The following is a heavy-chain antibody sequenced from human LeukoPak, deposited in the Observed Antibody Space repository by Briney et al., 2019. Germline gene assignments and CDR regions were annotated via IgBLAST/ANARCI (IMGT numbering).Heavy chain of an antibody. Sequence: PGGSLRLSCAASGFTFSSYGMHRVRQAPGKGLEWVAFIRYDGSNKYYADSVKGRFTISRDNSKNTLYLQMNSLRAEDTAVYYCAKDQDGYSYGYYGNWGQGTLVTVSS. CDR3: AKDQDGYSYGYYGN. D-gene: IGHD5-18*01. CDR2: IRYDGSNK. V-gene: IGHV3-30*02. CDR1: GFTFSSYG. J-gene: IGHJ4*02.